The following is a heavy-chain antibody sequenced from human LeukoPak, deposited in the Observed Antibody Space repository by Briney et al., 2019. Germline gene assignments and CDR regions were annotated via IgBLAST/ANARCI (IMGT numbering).Heavy chain of an antibody. V-gene: IGHV4-39*01. J-gene: IGHJ4*02. D-gene: IGHD4-17*01. CDR2: IDNSGST. CDR1: GGSLSSSSYY. Sequence: PSETLSLTCTVSGGSLSSSSYYWGWHRPPPGQGLECIGSIDNSGSTYSNPSLTSRVTISVDTSKNQFSLKLTAETAADTAVYYCARRCDYEFDSWGQGTLVTVSS. CDR3: ARRCDYEFDS.